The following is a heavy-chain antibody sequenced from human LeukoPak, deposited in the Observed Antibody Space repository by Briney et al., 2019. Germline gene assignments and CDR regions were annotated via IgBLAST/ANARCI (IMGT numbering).Heavy chain of an antibody. D-gene: IGHD5-24*01. V-gene: IGHV3-53*01. CDR2: IYSGGGT. CDR3: AREMATIRGGRTWQLDV. Sequence: PGGSLRLSCAASGFTVSSNYMSWVRQAPGKGLEWVSVIYSGGGTYYPDSVKGRFTISRDNSKNTLNLQMNSLRAEDTAVYYCAREMATIRGGRTWQLDVWGRGTVGSVSS. CDR1: GFTVSSNY. J-gene: IGHJ2*01.